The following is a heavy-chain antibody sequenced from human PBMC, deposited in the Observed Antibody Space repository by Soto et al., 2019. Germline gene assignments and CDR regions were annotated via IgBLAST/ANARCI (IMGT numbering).Heavy chain of an antibody. V-gene: IGHV3-64D*06. J-gene: IGHJ4*02. CDR3: VKQAHGLDGVAFDY. Sequence: GGSLRLSCSASGFIFSESTIYWVRQVPGKGLEAISAVSTSGGSTYYADSVKDKFTISRDNSKNTLFLQMGSLRPEDTAIYYCVKQAHGLDGVAFDYWGQGTQVTVSS. CDR1: GFIFSEST. CDR2: VSTSGGST. D-gene: IGHD2-15*01.